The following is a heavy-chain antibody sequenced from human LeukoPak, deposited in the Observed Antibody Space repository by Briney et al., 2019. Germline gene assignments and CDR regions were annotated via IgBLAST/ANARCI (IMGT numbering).Heavy chain of an antibody. Sequence: SQTLSLTCTVPGGSISSGGYYWSWIRQHPGKGLEWIGYIYYSGSTYYNPSLKSRVTISVDTSKNQFSLKLSSVTAADTAVYYCARVYGSGSYYIPDNWFDPWGQGTLVTVSS. CDR3: ARVYGSGSYYIPDNWFDP. D-gene: IGHD3-10*01. J-gene: IGHJ5*02. V-gene: IGHV4-31*03. CDR2: IYYSGST. CDR1: GGSISSGGYY.